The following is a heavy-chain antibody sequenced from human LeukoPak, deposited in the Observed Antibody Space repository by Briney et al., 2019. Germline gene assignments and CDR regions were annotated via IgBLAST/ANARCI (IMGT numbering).Heavy chain of an antibody. CDR1: GFTVSSNY. D-gene: IGHD2-2*01. CDR3: ARGYCSSTSCYSDWFDP. V-gene: IGHV3-66*01. J-gene: IGHJ5*02. CDR2: IYSGGST. Sequence: GGSLRLSCAASGFTVSSNYMSWVRQAPGKGLEWVSVIYSGGSTYCADSVKGRFTISRDNSKNTLYLQMNSLRAEDTAVYYCARGYCSSTSCYSDWFDPWGQGTLVTVSS.